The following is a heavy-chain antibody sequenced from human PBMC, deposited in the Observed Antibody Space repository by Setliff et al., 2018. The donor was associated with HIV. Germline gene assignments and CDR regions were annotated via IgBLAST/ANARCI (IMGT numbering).Heavy chain of an antibody. D-gene: IGHD6-19*01. J-gene: IGHJ4*02. Sequence: SETLSLTCTVSGGSISTYYLTWIRQPAGKGLEWIGRIFASGSTNYNPSLKSRVTMSVDTSKNQFSLKLSSVTAADTAVYYCAREQHRMYNSGWYFHIDSWGQGALVTVSS. CDR3: AREQHRMYNSGWYFHIDS. CDR1: GGSISTYY. CDR2: IFASGST. V-gene: IGHV4-4*07.